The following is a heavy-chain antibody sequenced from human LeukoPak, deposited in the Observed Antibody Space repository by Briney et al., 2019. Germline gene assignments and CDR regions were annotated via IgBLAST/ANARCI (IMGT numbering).Heavy chain of an antibody. D-gene: IGHD2-15*01. CDR2: IYYTGST. J-gene: IGHJ4*02. CDR1: SGSISSSSFY. Sequence: SETLSLTCSVSSGSISSSSFYWGWIRQPPGKGLEWIGSIYYTGSTYYNPSLKSRVTISVDTSKSQFSLKLSSVTASDTAIYYCASLYCRGGSCYSGTGKFDYWGQGTLVTVSS. CDR3: ASLYCRGGSCYSGTGKFDY. V-gene: IGHV4-39*01.